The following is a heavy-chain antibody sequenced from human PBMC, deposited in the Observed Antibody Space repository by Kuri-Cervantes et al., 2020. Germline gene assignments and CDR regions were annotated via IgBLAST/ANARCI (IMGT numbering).Heavy chain of an antibody. CDR2: IKQVGSEK. CDR3: AHIAVAGPKYYYYGMDV. D-gene: IGHD6-19*01. V-gene: IGHV3-7*01. Sequence: GESLKIPCAASGFTCSSYWMSWSRQAPGTGLEGVANIKQVGSEKYYVDSVKGLFTISRDNAKNSRYLQIDSLKAEKTAVYYCAHIAVAGPKYYYYGMDVWGQGTTVTVSS. J-gene: IGHJ6*02. CDR1: GFTCSSYW.